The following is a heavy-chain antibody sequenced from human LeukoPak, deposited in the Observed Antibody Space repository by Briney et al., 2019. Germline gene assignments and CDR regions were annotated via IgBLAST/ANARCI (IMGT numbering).Heavy chain of an antibody. V-gene: IGHV4-39*01. J-gene: IGHJ4*02. CDR2: IYYSGST. CDR1: GGSISSSSYY. D-gene: IGHD2-15*01. CDR3: ARQHRYCSGGSCYSGEFDY. Sequence: SETLSLTCTVSGGSISSSSYYWGWIRQPPGKGLEWIGSIYYSGSTYYSPSLKSRVTISVDTSKNQFSLKLSSVTAADTAVYYCARQHRYCSGGSCYSGEFDYWGQGTLVTVSS.